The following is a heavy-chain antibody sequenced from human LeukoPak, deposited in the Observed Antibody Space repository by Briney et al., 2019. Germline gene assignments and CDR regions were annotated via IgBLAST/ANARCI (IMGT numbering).Heavy chain of an antibody. Sequence: PGGSLRLSCAASGFTFSSYWMHWVRQAPGKGLVWVSRINIDGSSTSYADSVKGRFPILRDNAKNTVYLQMNSLRVEDTAVYYCARDLMIVVEGSDVGFDPWGQGTLVTVSS. D-gene: IGHD3-22*01. CDR1: GFTFSSYW. CDR2: INIDGSST. V-gene: IGHV3-74*01. CDR3: ARDLMIVVEGSDVGFDP. J-gene: IGHJ5*02.